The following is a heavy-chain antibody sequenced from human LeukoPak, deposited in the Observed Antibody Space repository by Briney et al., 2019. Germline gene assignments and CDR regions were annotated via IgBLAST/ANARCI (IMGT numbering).Heavy chain of an antibody. D-gene: IGHD2-2*01. CDR1: GFTFGDYY. CDR2: ISSSGSTI. Sequence: PGGSLRLSCAASGFTFGDYYMSWVRQAAGKGLEWVSYISSSGSTIYYADSVKGRFTISRDNAKNSLYLQMNSLRAEDTAVYYCARARYCSSTSCWFDPWGQGTLVTVSS. J-gene: IGHJ5*02. CDR3: ARARYCSSTSCWFDP. V-gene: IGHV3-11*01.